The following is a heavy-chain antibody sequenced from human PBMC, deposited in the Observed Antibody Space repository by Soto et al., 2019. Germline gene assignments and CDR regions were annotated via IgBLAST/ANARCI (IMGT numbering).Heavy chain of an antibody. CDR1: GFTFSSYA. CDR3: ARDAGRIAAAGTGSEFDY. J-gene: IGHJ4*02. Sequence: QVQLVESGGGVVQPGRSLRLSCAASGFTFSSYAMHWVRQAPGKGLEWVAVISYDGSNKYYADSVKGRFTISRDNSKNPLYLQMNSLRAEDTAVYYCARDAGRIAAAGTGSEFDYWGQGTLVTVSS. CDR2: ISYDGSNK. D-gene: IGHD6-13*01. V-gene: IGHV3-30-3*01.